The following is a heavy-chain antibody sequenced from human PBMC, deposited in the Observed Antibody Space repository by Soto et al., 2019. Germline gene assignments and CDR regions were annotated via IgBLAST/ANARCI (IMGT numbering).Heavy chain of an antibody. CDR3: ARDVGYHYDGSPSGQLDS. J-gene: IGHJ4*02. D-gene: IGHD3-22*01. CDR2: IYHRGST. V-gene: IGHV4-4*02. Sequence: QVELQESGPGLVKPSGTLSLTCVVSGNSISTTNWWRWVRQSPGKGLEWIGEIYHRGSTNYNRSPKGQVTISVDKSKNQLSLKLSSLTAADTAVYYCARDVGYHYDGSPSGQLDSWGQGTLVTVSS. CDR1: GNSISTTNW.